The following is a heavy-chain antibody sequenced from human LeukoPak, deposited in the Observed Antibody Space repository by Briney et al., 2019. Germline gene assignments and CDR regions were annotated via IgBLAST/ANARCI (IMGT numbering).Heavy chain of an antibody. CDR2: ISAKNGNT. CDR1: GYTFTGYY. D-gene: IGHD3-3*01. J-gene: IGHJ4*02. V-gene: IGHV1-18*04. Sequence: GASVKVSCKASGYTFTGYYMHWVRQAPGQGLEWMGWISAKNGNTNYAQKFQGRVTMTTDTSTSTAYMELRSLRSDDTAVYYCAREFRMYYDFWSGDYIFDNWGQGTLVTVSS. CDR3: AREFRMYYDFWSGDYIFDN.